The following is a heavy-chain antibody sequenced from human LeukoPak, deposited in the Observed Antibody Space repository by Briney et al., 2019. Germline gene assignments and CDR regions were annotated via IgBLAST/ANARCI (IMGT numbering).Heavy chain of an antibody. D-gene: IGHD5-12*01. J-gene: IGHJ6*02. V-gene: IGHV3-48*03. Sequence: GGSLRLSCAASGFTFSSYEMNWVRQAPGKGLEWVSYIRSSGSTIYYADSVKGRFTISRDNAKNSLYLQMNSLRAEDTAVYYCAREGPPSGYDSSHYYYGMDVWGQGTTVTVSS. CDR3: AREGPPSGYDSSHYYYGMDV. CDR1: GFTFSSYE. CDR2: IRSSGSTI.